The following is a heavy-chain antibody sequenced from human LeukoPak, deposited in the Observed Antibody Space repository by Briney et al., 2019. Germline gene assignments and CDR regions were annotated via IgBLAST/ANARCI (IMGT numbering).Heavy chain of an antibody. CDR3: ARGLNGLDNWNYASRISGGKRPNWFDP. CDR2: IYHTGST. V-gene: IGHV4-59*02. Sequence: PSETLSLTCTISGGSVSDYYWSWIRQSPGKGLEWIGYIYHTGSTSYSPSLKSRVTISADKSKNQFSLKLSSVTAADTAVYYCARGLNGLDNWNYASRISGGKRPNWFDPWGQGTLVTVSS. CDR1: GGSVSDYY. D-gene: IGHD1-7*01. J-gene: IGHJ5*02.